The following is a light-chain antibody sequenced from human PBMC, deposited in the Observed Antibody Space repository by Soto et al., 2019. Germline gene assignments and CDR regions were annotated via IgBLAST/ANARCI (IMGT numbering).Light chain of an antibody. J-gene: IGKJ1*01. Sequence: DIQMTQSPSTLSASVGDRVVITCRASQSITTWLAWYQQKPGKAPKLLIYDASSLQSGVPSRFSGSGSGTDFTLTISSLQPEDFATYYCQQSYSTPRTFGQGTKVDIK. V-gene: IGKV1-39*01. CDR1: QSITTW. CDR2: DAS. CDR3: QQSYSTPRT.